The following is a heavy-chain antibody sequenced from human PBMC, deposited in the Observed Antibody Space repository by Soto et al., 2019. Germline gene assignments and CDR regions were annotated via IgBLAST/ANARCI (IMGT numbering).Heavy chain of an antibody. CDR3: ARPRDHGDYVDY. V-gene: IGHV4-39*01. J-gene: IGHJ4*02. Sequence: QLQLQESGPGLVKPSETLSLTCTVSGGSISSSSYYWGWIRQPPGKGLEWIGSIYYSGSTYYNPSLKNRVTISVDTSKNQFSLKLSSVPAADTAVYYCARPRDHGDYVDYWGQGTLVTVSS. CDR2: IYYSGST. CDR1: GGSISSSSYY. D-gene: IGHD4-17*01.